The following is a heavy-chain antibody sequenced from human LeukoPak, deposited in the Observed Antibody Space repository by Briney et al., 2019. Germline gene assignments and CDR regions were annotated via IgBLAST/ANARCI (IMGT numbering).Heavy chain of an antibody. CDR3: ARVGYSYGLDYFDY. V-gene: IGHV3-48*03. Sequence: PGGSLRLSCGASGFTFSSYEMNLVRQAPGKGLEWVSYISSSGSTIYYSDSVKGRFTISRDNAKNSLYLQMNSLRAEDTAVYYCARVGYSYGLDYFDYWGQGNLVTVSS. D-gene: IGHD5-18*01. J-gene: IGHJ4*02. CDR1: GFTFSSYE. CDR2: ISSSGSTI.